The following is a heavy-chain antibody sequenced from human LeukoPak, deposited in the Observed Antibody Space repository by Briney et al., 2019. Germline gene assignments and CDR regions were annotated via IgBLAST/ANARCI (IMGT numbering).Heavy chain of an antibody. CDR2: IYDSGST. D-gene: IGHD5-18*01. Sequence: SETLSLTCTVSGGSISSYFWSWIRQPPGKGLEWIGYIYDSGSTNYNPSLKSRVTISVDTSKNRFSLKLSSVTAADTAVYYCARDERTYSYGPGGYWGQGILVTVSS. CDR3: ARDERTYSYGPGGY. J-gene: IGHJ4*02. V-gene: IGHV4-59*01. CDR1: GGSISSYF.